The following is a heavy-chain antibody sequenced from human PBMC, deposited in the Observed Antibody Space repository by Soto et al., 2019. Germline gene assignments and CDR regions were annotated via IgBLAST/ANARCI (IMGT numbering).Heavy chain of an antibody. CDR3: AKGVYSGSYYFDY. D-gene: IGHD1-26*01. CDR1: GFTFSSYG. CDR2: ISYDGSNK. V-gene: IGHV3-30*18. J-gene: IGHJ4*02. Sequence: QVQLVESGGGVVQPGRSLRLSCAASGFTFSSYGMHWVRQAPGKGLEWVAVISYDGSNKYYADSVKGRFTISRDNSKNPLYLQMNSLRAEDTAVYYCAKGVYSGSYYFDYWGQGTLVTVSS.